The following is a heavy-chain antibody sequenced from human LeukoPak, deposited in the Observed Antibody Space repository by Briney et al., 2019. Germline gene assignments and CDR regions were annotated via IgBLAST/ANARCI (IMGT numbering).Heavy chain of an antibody. V-gene: IGHV1-8*03. J-gene: IGHJ3*02. Sequence: ASVKVSCKASGGTFSSYAISWVRQATGQGLEWMGWMNPNSGNTGYAQRFQGRVTITRNTSISTAYMELSSLRTEDAAVYYCAVIAAAGYDAFDIWGQGTMVTVSS. D-gene: IGHD6-13*01. CDR3: AVIAAAGYDAFDI. CDR1: GGTFSSYA. CDR2: MNPNSGNT.